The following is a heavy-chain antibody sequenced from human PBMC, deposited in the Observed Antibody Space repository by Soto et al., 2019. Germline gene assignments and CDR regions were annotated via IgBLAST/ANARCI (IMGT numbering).Heavy chain of an antibody. D-gene: IGHD3-22*01. Sequence: SDTLSLTCTVSGVSIISYYWSWILQPPGRGLEWIGYIYYSGSTNYNPSLKSRVTISVDTSKNQFSLKLSSVTAADTAVYYCARHLGYDGSGHYRNWFPPWGQGTLVTVS. CDR1: GVSIISYY. V-gene: IGHV4-59*08. J-gene: IGHJ5*02. CDR2: IYYSGST. CDR3: ARHLGYDGSGHYRNWFPP.